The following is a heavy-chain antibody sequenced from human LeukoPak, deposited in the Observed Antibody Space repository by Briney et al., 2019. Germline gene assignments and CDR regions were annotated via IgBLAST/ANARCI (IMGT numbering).Heavy chain of an antibody. D-gene: IGHD1-26*01. CDR2: INDNGGRT. V-gene: IGHV3-64D*09. J-gene: IGHJ4*02. CDR1: GFTFSRYA. Sequence: PGGSLRLSCSASGFTFSRYAMHWVRQAPAKGLEYVSGINDNGGRTHYGDSVKGRFSISRDNSKNTLHLQMSTLRAEDTALYYCVKDVGGSYAFDYWGQGILVTVAS. CDR3: VKDVGGSYAFDY.